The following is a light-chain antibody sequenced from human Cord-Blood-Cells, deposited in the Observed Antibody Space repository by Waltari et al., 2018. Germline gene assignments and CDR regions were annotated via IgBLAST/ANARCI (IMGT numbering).Light chain of an antibody. CDR2: EVS. J-gene: IGLJ2*01. Sequence: QSALTQPASVSGSPGQSITISCTGTSSDVGSYNLVSWYQQLPGQAPKLMIYEVSKRPSGVSNRFSGSKSGNTASLTISGLQAEDEADYYCCSYAGSSTLSVVFGGGTKLTVL. CDR3: CSYAGSSTLSVV. CDR1: SSDVGSYNL. V-gene: IGLV2-23*02.